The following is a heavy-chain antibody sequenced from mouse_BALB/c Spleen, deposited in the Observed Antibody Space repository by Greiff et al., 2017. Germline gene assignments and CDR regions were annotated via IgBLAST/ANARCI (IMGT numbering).Heavy chain of an antibody. V-gene: IGHV5-17*02. CDR3: ARIEGYYAMDY. Sequence: EVQRVESGGGLVQPGGSRKLSCAASGFTFSSFGMHWVRQAPEKGLEWVAYISSGSSTIYYADTVKGRFTISRDNPKNTLFLQMTSLRSEDTAMYYCARIEGYYAMDYWGQGTSVTVSS. CDR1: GFTFSSFG. CDR2: ISSGSSTI. J-gene: IGHJ4*01.